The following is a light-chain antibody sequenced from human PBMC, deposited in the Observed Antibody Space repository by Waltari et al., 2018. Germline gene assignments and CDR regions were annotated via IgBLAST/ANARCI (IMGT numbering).Light chain of an antibody. J-gene: IGLJ2*01. V-gene: IGLV3-9*01. CDR3: QVWDSSTVV. CDR2: RAS. CDR1: NIGSKN. Sequence: SYELTQPLSVSVALGQTARITCGGNNIGSKNVHWYQQKPGQAPWLVIYRASNRPPGIPDRFSGSNSGNTATLTISRAQAGDEADYYCQVWDSSTVVFGGGTKLTVL.